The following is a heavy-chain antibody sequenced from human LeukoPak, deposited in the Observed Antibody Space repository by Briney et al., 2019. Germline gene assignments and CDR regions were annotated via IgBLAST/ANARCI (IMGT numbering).Heavy chain of an antibody. D-gene: IGHD2-2*02. CDR1: GFTFSSYG. Sequence: GGSLRLSCAASGFTFSSYGMHWVRQAPGKGLERVAFIRYDGSNKYYADSVKGRFTISRDNSKNTLHLQMNSLRAEDTAVYYCAKMCPLLSSTSCYNYWGQGTLVTVSS. CDR2: IRYDGSNK. V-gene: IGHV3-30*02. CDR3: AKMCPLLSSTSCYNY. J-gene: IGHJ4*02.